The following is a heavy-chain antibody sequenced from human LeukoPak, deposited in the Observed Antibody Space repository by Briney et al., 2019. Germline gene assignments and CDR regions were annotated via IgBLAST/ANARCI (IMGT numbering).Heavy chain of an antibody. J-gene: IGHJ4*02. D-gene: IGHD4-17*01. CDR3: AREPRQLYGDSRAYDY. Sequence: PGRSLRLSCAASGFTFSSYAMHWVRQAPGKGLEWVAVISYDGSNKYYADSVKGRFTISRDNSKNTLYLQMNSLRAEDTAVYYCAREPRQLYGDSRAYDYWGQGTLVTVSS. CDR2: ISYDGSNK. V-gene: IGHV3-30*04. CDR1: GFTFSSYA.